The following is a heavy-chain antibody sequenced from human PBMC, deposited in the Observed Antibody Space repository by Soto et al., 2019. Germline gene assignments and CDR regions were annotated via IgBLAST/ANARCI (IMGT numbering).Heavy chain of an antibody. CDR2: VSGYNGDT. D-gene: IGHD2-8*01. CDR1: GYTFSRYG. Sequence: QGQLVQSGPEVKKPGASVKVSCKASGYTFSRYGISWVRQAPGQGLEWMGWVSGYNGDTKYAQKVQGRVTMTIDTSTYTAYMELRSLTSDDTAKYYCAKNGQPPYYYDGMDVWGQGTTVTVSS. J-gene: IGHJ6*02. V-gene: IGHV1-18*01. CDR3: AKNGQPPYYYDGMDV.